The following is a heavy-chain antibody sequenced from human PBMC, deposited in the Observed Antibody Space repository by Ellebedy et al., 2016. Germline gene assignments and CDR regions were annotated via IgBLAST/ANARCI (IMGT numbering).Heavy chain of an antibody. CDR2: ISGSGGST. J-gene: IGHJ5*02. D-gene: IGHD6-6*01. Sequence: GESLKISXAASGFTFSSYAMSWVRQAPGKGLEWVSAISGSGGSTYYADSVKGRFTISRDNSKNTLYLQMNSLRDEDTAVYYCARTASQLGFNPWGQGTLVTVSS. V-gene: IGHV3-23*01. CDR3: ARTASQLGFNP. CDR1: GFTFSSYA.